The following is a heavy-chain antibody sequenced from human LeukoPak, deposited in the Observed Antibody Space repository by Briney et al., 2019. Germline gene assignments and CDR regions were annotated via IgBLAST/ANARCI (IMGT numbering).Heavy chain of an antibody. D-gene: IGHD6-13*01. Sequence: PSETLSLTCTVSGGSISSGDYYWSWIRQPPGKGLEWIGYIYYSGSTYYNPSLKSRVTISVDTSKNQFSLKLSSVTAADTAVYYCARHGGGASSNWFDVFDIWGQGTLVTVSS. CDR2: IYYSGST. J-gene: IGHJ3*02. V-gene: IGHV4-30-4*01. CDR3: ARHGGGASSNWFDVFDI. CDR1: GGSISSGDYY.